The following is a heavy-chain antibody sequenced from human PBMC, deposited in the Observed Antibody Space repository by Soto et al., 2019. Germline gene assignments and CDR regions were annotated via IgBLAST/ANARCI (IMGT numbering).Heavy chain of an antibody. CDR2: INPKSGDT. D-gene: IGHD6-19*01. V-gene: IGHV1-2*04. CDR1: GYTFTGYY. J-gene: IGHJ3*02. CDR3: ARGSGWSGDAFDI. Sequence: ASVKVSCKASGYTFTGYYIHWVRQAPGQGLEWMGWINPKSGDTNYAQNFRGWVTMTRDTSISTAYMELSRLRSDDTAVYYCARGSGWSGDAFDIWGQGTMVTVSS.